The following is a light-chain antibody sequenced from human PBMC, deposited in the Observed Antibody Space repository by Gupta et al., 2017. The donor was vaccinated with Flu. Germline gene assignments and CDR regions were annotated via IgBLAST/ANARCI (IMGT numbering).Light chain of an antibody. J-gene: IGKJ4*01. V-gene: IGKV3-11*01. CDR2: DAS. Sequence: IVSSQSPATLSVSPGERATLSCSVSQWVSSYLLRYQHKPGQAPRLLINDASNWAAGIPARSGGEGYGTVFTLTISSLEPEDSAVYYGQKRTNWPPTFGGGTKVEIK. CDR1: QWVSSY. CDR3: QKRTNWPPT.